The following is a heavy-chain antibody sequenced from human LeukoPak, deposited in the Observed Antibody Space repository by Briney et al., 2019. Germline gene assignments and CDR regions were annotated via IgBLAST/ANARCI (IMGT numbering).Heavy chain of an antibody. CDR3: ATDQRYAFDY. Sequence: GGSLRLSCATSGFSFTDYPMNWVRQAPGKGLEWISNIRTTAEGAKYAYYADSVKGRVTISRDDGKNTLYLHMNSLRDDDTAVYYCATDQRYAFDYWGQGTLVTVSS. D-gene: IGHD3-9*01. CDR1: GFSFTDYP. V-gene: IGHV3-48*02. J-gene: IGHJ4*02. CDR2: IRTTAEGAKYA.